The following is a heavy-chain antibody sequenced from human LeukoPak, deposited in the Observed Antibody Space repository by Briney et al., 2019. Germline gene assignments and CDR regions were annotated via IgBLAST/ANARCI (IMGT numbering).Heavy chain of an antibody. Sequence: GASVKVSCKASGYTFTSYGISWVRQAPGQGLEWRGWISAYNGNTNYAQKFQGRVTITADESTSTAYMELSSLRSEDTAVYYCARLVVPAAIGYYYYYMDVCGKGTTVTVSS. J-gene: IGHJ6*03. D-gene: IGHD2-2*01. CDR3: ARLVVPAAIGYYYYYMDV. V-gene: IGHV1-18*01. CDR1: GYTFTSYG. CDR2: ISAYNGNT.